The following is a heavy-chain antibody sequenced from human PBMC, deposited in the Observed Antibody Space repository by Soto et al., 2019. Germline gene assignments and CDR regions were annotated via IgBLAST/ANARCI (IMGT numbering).Heavy chain of an antibody. V-gene: IGHV3-48*02. CDR1: GYALRDYS. Sequence: GGSLRLSCAASGYALRDYSMNWVRQAPGKGLEWVSYSSPRGDTIYYADSVEGRFTISRDNARNSLSLHMSSLRDEDSALYYCAKGPHTNVGWPYYFESWGQGVPVTVSS. CDR3: AKGPHTNVGWPYYFES. J-gene: IGHJ4*02. CDR2: SSPRGDTI. D-gene: IGHD6-19*01.